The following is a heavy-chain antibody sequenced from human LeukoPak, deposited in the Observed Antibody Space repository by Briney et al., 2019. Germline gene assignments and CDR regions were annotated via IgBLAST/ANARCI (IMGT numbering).Heavy chain of an antibody. Sequence: GRSLRLSCAASGFTFSSYGMHWVRQAPGKGLEWVAVISYDGSNRYYADSVKGRFTISRDNSKNTLYLQMNSLRAEDTAVYYCAKVGYGDYYYDMDVWGQGTTVTVSS. J-gene: IGHJ6*02. CDR2: ISYDGSNR. CDR3: AKVGYGDYYYDMDV. CDR1: GFTFSSYG. D-gene: IGHD4-17*01. V-gene: IGHV3-30*18.